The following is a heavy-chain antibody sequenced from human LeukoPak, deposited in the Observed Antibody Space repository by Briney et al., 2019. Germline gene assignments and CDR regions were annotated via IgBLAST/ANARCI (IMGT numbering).Heavy chain of an antibody. Sequence: SETLSPTCTVSGGSISSGTYYWSWIRQPPGKGLEWIASINYGGSTYYNPSLKSRVTISVDTSKNQFSLKLSSVTAADTAVYYCARGEDGDYYFQHWGQGTLVTVSS. CDR1: GGSISSGTYY. J-gene: IGHJ1*01. CDR3: ARGEDGDYYFQH. CDR2: INYGGST. D-gene: IGHD4-17*01. V-gene: IGHV4-39*07.